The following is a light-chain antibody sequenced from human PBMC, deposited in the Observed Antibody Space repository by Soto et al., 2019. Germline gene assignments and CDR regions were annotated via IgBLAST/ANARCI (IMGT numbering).Light chain of an antibody. J-gene: IGKJ2*01. CDR1: QDISKS. V-gene: IGKV1-17*03. CDR3: LQHNSHPYT. Sequence: DIQMTQSPSAVSASVGDRVTITCRASQDISKSLAWFQQKPGKVPKRLIYNGSSLQSAVPSRFSGSGSGTELTLTISSLQPEDFATYYCLQHNSHPYTFGQGTKLEIK. CDR2: NGS.